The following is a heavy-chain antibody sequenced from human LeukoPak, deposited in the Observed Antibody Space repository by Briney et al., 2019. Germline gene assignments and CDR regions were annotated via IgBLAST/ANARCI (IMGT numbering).Heavy chain of an antibody. Sequence: PSETLSLICTVSCGSISRSDYYWGWLRQSRGKGLEWFGSFYYSRSTYYNPSLRSLITIAADTTNNQFSLKLSSVTAADTAVYYCARRKSSSSLTDYWGQGTLVTVSS. CDR1: CGSISRSDYY. CDR2: FYYSRST. J-gene: IGHJ4*02. D-gene: IGHD6-6*01. CDR3: ARRKSSSSLTDY. V-gene: IGHV4-39*01.